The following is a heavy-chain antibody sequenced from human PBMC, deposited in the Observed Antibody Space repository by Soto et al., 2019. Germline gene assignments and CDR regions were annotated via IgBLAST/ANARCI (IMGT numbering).Heavy chain of an antibody. CDR1: GFTVSSNY. CDR2: IYSGGST. CDR3: ARYNFDWVPDAFEI. D-gene: IGHD3-9*01. J-gene: IGHJ3*02. Sequence: PGGSLRLSCAASGFTVSSNYMSWVRQAPGKGLEWVSVIYSGGSTYYADSVKGRFTISRDNSKNTLYLQMNSLRAEDTAVYYCARYNFDWVPDAFEIWGQGTMVTVSS. V-gene: IGHV3-66*01.